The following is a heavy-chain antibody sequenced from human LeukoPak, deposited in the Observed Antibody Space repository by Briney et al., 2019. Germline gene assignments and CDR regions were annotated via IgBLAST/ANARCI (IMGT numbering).Heavy chain of an antibody. CDR3: ARAYGNFDY. D-gene: IGHD3-10*01. CDR1: GFTFRSYE. J-gene: IGHJ4*02. Sequence: GGSLRLSCAPSGFTFRSYEMNWVRQAPGKGLEWVSYISISGSSMYYADSVKGRFTISRDNAKNSLSLQMNSLRAEDTAVYYCARAYGNFDYWGQGTLVTVSS. CDR2: ISISGSSM. V-gene: IGHV3-48*03.